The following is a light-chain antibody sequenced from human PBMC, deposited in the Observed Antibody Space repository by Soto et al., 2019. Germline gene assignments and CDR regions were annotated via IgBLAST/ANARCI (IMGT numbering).Light chain of an antibody. CDR1: SSNIAGNT. J-gene: IGLJ7*01. V-gene: IGLV1-44*01. Sequence: QSVLTQPPSLSGTPGQRVTISCSGSSSNIAGNTVHWYQHLPGTAPKLLIYINDQRPSGVPGRFSASTSGTSASLAISGLQPDDEADYYCATWDDDLNAAVFGGGTQLTVL. CDR3: ATWDDDLNAAV. CDR2: IND.